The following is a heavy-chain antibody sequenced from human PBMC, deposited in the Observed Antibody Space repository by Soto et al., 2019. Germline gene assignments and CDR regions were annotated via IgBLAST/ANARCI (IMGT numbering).Heavy chain of an antibody. Sequence: QVQLVQSGAEVKKPGSSVKVSCKASGGTFSSYAISWVRQAPGQGLEWMGGIIPIFGTANYAQKFQGRVTITADESTSTAYMALSSLRSEDTVVYYCARNGRTGTLYYSGMDVWGQGTTVTVSS. V-gene: IGHV1-69*12. CDR2: IIPIFGTA. J-gene: IGHJ6*02. CDR3: ARNGRTGTLYYSGMDV. D-gene: IGHD1-1*01. CDR1: GGTFSSYA.